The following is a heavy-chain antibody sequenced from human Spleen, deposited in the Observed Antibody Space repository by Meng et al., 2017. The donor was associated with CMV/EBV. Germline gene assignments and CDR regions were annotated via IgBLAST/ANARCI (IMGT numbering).Heavy chain of an antibody. Sequence: FSSSAMHWVRQAPGKGLEWVAAISYHGSNEKYADSVKGRFTISRDNSKKTLYLQMISLRAEDTALYYCATCSGGSCYGFSNDAFDIWGQGTMVTVSS. CDR1: FSSSA. J-gene: IGHJ3*02. D-gene: IGHD2-15*01. V-gene: IGHV3-30-3*01. CDR2: ISYHGSNE. CDR3: ATCSGGSCYGFSNDAFDI.